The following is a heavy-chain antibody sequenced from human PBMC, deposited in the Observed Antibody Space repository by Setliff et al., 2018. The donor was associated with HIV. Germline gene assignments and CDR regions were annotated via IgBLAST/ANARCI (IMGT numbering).Heavy chain of an antibody. CDR2: ITYSGSA. CDR3: VRDVYGYNGKGFDY. Sequence: SETLSLTCTVSGGSISSDDYYWNWIRQPPGKGLEWIGYITYSGSAYYNPSLKSRVTISIDTSNNQISLRLSSVTAADTAMYYCVRDVYGYNGKGFDYWGPGTLVTVSS. J-gene: IGHJ4*02. D-gene: IGHD1-1*01. V-gene: IGHV4-30-4*08. CDR1: GGSISSDDYY.